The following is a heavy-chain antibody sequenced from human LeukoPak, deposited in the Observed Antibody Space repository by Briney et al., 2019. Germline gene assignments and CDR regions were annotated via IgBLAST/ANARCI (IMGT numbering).Heavy chain of an antibody. CDR3: ASEGVHYDFWSGYYTYRSYYFDY. CDR1: GFTFSSYS. CDR2: ISSSSSYI. V-gene: IGHV3-21*01. D-gene: IGHD3-3*01. Sequence: GGSLRLSCAASGFTFSSYSMNWVRQAPGKGLEWVSSISSSSSYIYYADSVKGRFTISRDIAKNTLYLQMNSLRAEDTAVYYCASEGVHYDFWSGYYTYRSYYFDYWGQGTLVTVSS. J-gene: IGHJ4*02.